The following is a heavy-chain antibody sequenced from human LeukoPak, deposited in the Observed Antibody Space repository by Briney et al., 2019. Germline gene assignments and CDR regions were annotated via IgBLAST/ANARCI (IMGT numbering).Heavy chain of an antibody. V-gene: IGHV3-48*01. Sequence: GGSLRLSCAASGFTFSSYSMNWVRQAPGKGRGWLSYISRTTSPIYYADSVKGRFTISRDNVKNSLYLQMNSLRAVDTAVYYCARDPDNGGGSDYWGQGTLVTVSS. J-gene: IGHJ4*02. CDR1: GFTFSSYS. CDR2: ISRTTSPI. D-gene: IGHD1-1*01. CDR3: ARDPDNGGGSDY.